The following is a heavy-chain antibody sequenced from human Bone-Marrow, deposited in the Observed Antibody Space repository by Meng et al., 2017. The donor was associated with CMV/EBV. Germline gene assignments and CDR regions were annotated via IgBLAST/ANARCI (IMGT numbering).Heavy chain of an antibody. J-gene: IGHJ2*01. Sequence: GSVRSGSYYCSWIRQPPGNGLEWIGYIYYSGSTNYTPSLKSRVTISVDTSKNQFSLKLSSVTAADTAVYYCARDFYDILTGYWYFDLWGRGTLVTVSS. CDR1: GSVRSGSYY. D-gene: IGHD3-9*01. CDR3: ARDFYDILTGYWYFDL. CDR2: IYYSGST. V-gene: IGHV4-61*01.